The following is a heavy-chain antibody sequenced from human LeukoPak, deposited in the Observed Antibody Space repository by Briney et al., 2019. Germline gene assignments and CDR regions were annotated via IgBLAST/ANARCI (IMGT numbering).Heavy chain of an antibody. Sequence: GGSLRLFCAASGRTVSSNYMSWVRQAPGKGLEWVSIIYSGGSTFYADSVKGRFTISRDNSKNTLYLQMNSLRAEDTAVYYCARGGSYLSAFDIWGQGTMVTVSS. J-gene: IGHJ3*02. D-gene: IGHD1-26*01. CDR2: IYSGGST. CDR3: ARGGSYLSAFDI. V-gene: IGHV3-53*01. CDR1: GRTVSSNY.